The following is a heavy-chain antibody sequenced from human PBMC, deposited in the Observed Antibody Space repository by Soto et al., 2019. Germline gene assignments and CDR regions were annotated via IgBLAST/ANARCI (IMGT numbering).Heavy chain of an antibody. CDR2: IYPGDSDT. V-gene: IGHV5-51*01. CDR3: ARLVGGLAVTGSDY. D-gene: IGHD6-19*01. J-gene: IGHJ4*02. Sequence: PGESLKISCKGSGYSFTNYWIAWVRQMPGQGLEWMGIIYPGDSDTRYSPSFQGQVTMSADRSIITTYLQWSSLKASDTAMYYCARLVGGLAVTGSDYWGQGTLVTVSS. CDR1: GYSFTNYW.